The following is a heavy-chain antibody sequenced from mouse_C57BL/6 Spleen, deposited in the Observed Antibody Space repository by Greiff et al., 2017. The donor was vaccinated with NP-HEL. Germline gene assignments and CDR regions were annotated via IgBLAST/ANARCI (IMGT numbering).Heavy chain of an antibody. D-gene: IGHD1-3*01. J-gene: IGHJ3*01. CDR3: TSISPKFAY. CDR1: GYTFTSYW. CDR2: IDPSDSYT. V-gene: IGHV1-50*01. Sequence: QLQQSGAELARPGASVKLSCKASGYTFTSYWMQWVKQRPGQGLEWIGEIDPSDSYTNYNQKFKGKATLTVDTSSSTAYMQLSSLTSEDSAVYYCTSISPKFAYWGQGTLVTVSA.